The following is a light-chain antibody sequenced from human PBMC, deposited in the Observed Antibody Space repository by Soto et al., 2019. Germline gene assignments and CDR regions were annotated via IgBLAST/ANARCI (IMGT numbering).Light chain of an antibody. CDR3: QHRSNWPPT. J-gene: IGKJ1*01. CDR2: DAS. V-gene: IGKV3-11*01. Sequence: EIVFTQSPGTLALSPGERATLSCRASQTVSSYLAWYQQKPGQAPRLLIYDASTRATGIPARFSGSGSGTDFTLIISSLEPEDFAVYYCQHRSNWPPTFGQGTKVDIK. CDR1: QTVSSY.